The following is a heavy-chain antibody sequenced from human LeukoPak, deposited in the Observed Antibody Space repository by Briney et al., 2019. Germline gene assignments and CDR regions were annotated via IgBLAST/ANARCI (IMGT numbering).Heavy chain of an antibody. V-gene: IGHV3-48*03. D-gene: IGHD3-10*02. CDR3: AELGITMIGGV. Sequence: HSGGSLRLSCAASGFTFSSYEMNRVRQAPGKGLEWVSYISSSGSTIYYADSVKGRFTISRDNAKNSLYLQMNSLRAEDTAVYYCAELGITMIGGVWGKGTTVTISS. CDR2: ISSSGSTI. J-gene: IGHJ6*04. CDR1: GFTFSSYE.